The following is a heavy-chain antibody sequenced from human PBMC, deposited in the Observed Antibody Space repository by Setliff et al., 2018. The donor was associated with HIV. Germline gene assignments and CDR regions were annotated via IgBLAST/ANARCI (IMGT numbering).Heavy chain of an antibody. Sequence: SLKISCSASGFTFSGSAMHWVRQASGKGLEWVGRIKTKPSNYATAYGASVRGRFTISRDDSQNTAYLQMNSLKIEDTAMYYCAASADGDCATTSCTNWFDPWGQGTLVTVSS. J-gene: IGHJ5*02. D-gene: IGHD2-2*01. CDR3: AASADGDCATTSCTNWFDP. V-gene: IGHV3-73*01. CDR1: GFTFSGSA. CDR2: IKTKPSNYAT.